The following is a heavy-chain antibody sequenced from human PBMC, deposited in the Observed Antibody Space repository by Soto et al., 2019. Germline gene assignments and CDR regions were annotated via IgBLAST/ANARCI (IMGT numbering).Heavy chain of an antibody. CDR3: ARKPSYDSSGYPLLYYGMDV. Sequence: GGSLRLSCAASGFTFSSYEMNWVRQAPGKGLEWVSYISSSGSTIYYADSVKGRFTISRDNAKNSLYLQMNSLRAEDTAVYYCARKPSYDSSGYPLLYYGMDVWGQGTTVTVSS. V-gene: IGHV3-48*03. CDR1: GFTFSSYE. CDR2: ISSSGSTI. J-gene: IGHJ6*02. D-gene: IGHD3-22*01.